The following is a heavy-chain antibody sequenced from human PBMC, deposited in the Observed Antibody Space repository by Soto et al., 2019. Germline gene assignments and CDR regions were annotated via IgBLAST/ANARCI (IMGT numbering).Heavy chain of an antibody. D-gene: IGHD2-21*02. CDR1: GYTFVDHY. CDR2: INPRNGDK. CDR3: ARGEVTRLQVTAV. Sequence: ASVKVSCKASGYTFVDHYLYWVRQAPGRGLEWMGWINPRNGDKKYAQKFQGRVTMSRDTIITTAYMDLSGLTSDDTAVYYCARGEVTRLQVTAVWGRGTMVTVSS. J-gene: IGHJ6*01. V-gene: IGHV1-2*02.